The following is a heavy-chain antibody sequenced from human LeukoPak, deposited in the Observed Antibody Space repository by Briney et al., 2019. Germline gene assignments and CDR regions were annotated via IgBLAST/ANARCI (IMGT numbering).Heavy chain of an antibody. J-gene: IGHJ4*02. CDR2: ISSSSSYI. CDR3: ARALGGYYGSGSYD. D-gene: IGHD3-10*01. Sequence: GGSLRLSCAASGFTFSSYSMNWVRQAPGKGLEWVSSISSSSSYIYYADSVKGRFTISRDNAKNSLYLQMNSLRAEDTAVYYCARALGGYYGSGSYDWGQGTLVTVSS. CDR1: GFTFSSYS. V-gene: IGHV3-21*01.